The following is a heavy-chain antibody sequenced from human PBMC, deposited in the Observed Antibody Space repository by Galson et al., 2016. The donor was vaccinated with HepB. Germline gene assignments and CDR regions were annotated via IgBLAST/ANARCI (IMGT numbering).Heavy chain of an antibody. J-gene: IGHJ6*02. Sequence: SLRLSCAASGFTFDDYTMHWVRQAPGKGLEWVALISWDGRSPDYDDAVRGRFTISRDNRHNILYLQMNDLTSAGTALYYCGKDWGSLWESSGKGMDVWGQGTTVIVSS. CDR3: GKDWGSLWESSGKGMDV. V-gene: IGHV3-43*01. D-gene: IGHD3-10*01. CDR1: GFTFDDYT. CDR2: ISWDGRSP.